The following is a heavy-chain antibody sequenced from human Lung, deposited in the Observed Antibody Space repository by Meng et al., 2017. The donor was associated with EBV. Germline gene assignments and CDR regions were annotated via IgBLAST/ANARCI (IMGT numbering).Heavy chain of an antibody. CDR3: ARHAEYGDYKSYFDP. CDR1: GCSIISGSF. Sequence: LQDPGSGPAVVNPSETLSLSGTFSGCSIISGSFWGCIRQPPGKGLEWSGTILYTGNAYYSPTLKSRITLSADTSKNHFSLNLRSVTAADTAVYFCARHAEYGDYKSYFDPWGQGTLVTVSS. CDR2: ILYTGNA. V-gene: IGHV4-39*01. D-gene: IGHD4-17*01. J-gene: IGHJ5*02.